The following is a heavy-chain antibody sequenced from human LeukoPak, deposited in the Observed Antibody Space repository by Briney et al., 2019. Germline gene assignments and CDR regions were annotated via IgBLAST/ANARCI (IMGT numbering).Heavy chain of an antibody. CDR3: ARGHHYYYYMDV. CDR2: IYNSGGA. J-gene: IGHJ6*03. Sequence: SETLSLTCTVSGGSITSGGSFWTWIRQHPGKGLEWIGYIYNSGGAYYNPSLGSRLSISVDTSKNQFSLRLTSVTAADTAVYFCARGHHYYYYMDVWGNGTTVTVSS. CDR1: GGSITSGGSF. V-gene: IGHV4-31*03.